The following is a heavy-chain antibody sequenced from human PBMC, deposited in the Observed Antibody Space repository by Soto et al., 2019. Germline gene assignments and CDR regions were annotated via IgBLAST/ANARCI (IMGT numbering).Heavy chain of an antibody. Sequence: PSETLSLTCSVSGASLNSGNYYLICIRQFPGNGLELIGHIYVTGAVDYNPSLRDRITISQDTSERQFSLNLRLVTAADTAVYYCARLRIATNNYKWFDPWGQGTLVTVSS. J-gene: IGHJ5*02. V-gene: IGHV4-31*03. CDR2: IYVTGAV. D-gene: IGHD2-21*01. CDR1: GASLNSGNYY. CDR3: ARLRIATNNYKWFDP.